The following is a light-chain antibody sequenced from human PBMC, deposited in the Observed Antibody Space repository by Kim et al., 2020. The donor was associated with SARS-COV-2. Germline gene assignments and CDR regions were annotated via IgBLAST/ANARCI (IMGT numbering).Light chain of an antibody. CDR1: STDVGCFNS. Sequence: GHSIPISCTGTSTDVGCFNSVSCYQQHPDKAPKLVIFQVNKRPSGVSNRFSGSKSGNTASLTISGLQAEDEADYYCSSYTRTSTWVFGGGTQLTVL. V-gene: IGLV2-14*01. J-gene: IGLJ3*02. CDR2: QVN. CDR3: SSYTRTSTWV.